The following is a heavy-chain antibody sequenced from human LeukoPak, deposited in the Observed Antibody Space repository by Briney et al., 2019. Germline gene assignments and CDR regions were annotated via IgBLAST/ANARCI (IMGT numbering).Heavy chain of an antibody. CDR2: IYYSGST. CDR1: GGSISSSSYY. J-gene: IGHJ6*02. CDR3: ARDSDYGDYSMDV. Sequence: KPSETLSLTCTVSGGSISSSSYYWGWIRQPPGKGLEWIGSIYYSGSTYYNPSLKSRVTISVDTSKNQFSLKLSSVTAADTAVYYCARDSDYGDYSMDVWGQGTTVTVSS. V-gene: IGHV4-39*02. D-gene: IGHD4-17*01.